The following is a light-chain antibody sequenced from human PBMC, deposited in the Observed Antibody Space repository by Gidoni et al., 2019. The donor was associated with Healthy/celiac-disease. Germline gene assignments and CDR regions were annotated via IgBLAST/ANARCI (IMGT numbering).Light chain of an antibody. CDR3: QQSYSTPYT. CDR2: AAS. J-gene: IGKJ2*01. CDR1: QRISSY. V-gene: IGKV1-39*01. Sequence: DIQMTQSPSSLSASVGDRVTITCRASQRISSYLNWYQQKPGKAPKLLIYAASSLQGGVPSRFIGSGSGTDFALTISSLQPEDFATYYCQQSYSTPYTFGQGTKLEIK.